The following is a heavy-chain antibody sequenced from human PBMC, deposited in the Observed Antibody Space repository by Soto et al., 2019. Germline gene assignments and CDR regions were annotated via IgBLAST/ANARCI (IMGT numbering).Heavy chain of an antibody. V-gene: IGHV3-74*01. CDR2: ISNDGGAT. Sequence: EVQLVESGGGLVQPGGSLRLSYAASGFTFSNYWMYWVRQVPGKGLVCVSSISNDGGATSYADSVKGRFTVSRDNAKNTLYLQMNSLRAEDTALYYCARGGSGSYFPYWGQGTLVTASS. D-gene: IGHD3-10*01. J-gene: IGHJ4*02. CDR1: GFTFSNYW. CDR3: ARGGSGSYFPY.